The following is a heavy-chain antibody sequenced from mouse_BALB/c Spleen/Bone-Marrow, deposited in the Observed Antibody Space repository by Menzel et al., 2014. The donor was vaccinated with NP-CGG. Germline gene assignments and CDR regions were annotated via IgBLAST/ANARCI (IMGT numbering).Heavy chain of an antibody. Sequence: QVQLQQSGAELVRPGTSVKVSCKASGYAFTNYLIEWVKQRPGQGLEWIGVINPGSGGTNYNEKFKAKATLTADKSSGTAYMQLSSLTSDDSAVYFCARCLTGTSAMDYWGQGTSVTVSS. CDR1: GYAFTNYL. CDR2: INPGSGGT. J-gene: IGHJ4*01. V-gene: IGHV1-54*01. CDR3: ARCLTGTSAMDY. D-gene: IGHD4-1*01.